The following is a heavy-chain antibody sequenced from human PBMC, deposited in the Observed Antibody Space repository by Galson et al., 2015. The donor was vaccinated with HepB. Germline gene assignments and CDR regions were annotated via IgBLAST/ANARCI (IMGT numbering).Heavy chain of an antibody. CDR2: ISSTTGTYT. J-gene: IGHJ4*02. CDR1: GFTFRDYY. Sequence: SLRLSCAASGFTFRDYYMSWIRQTPGKGLEWLSYISSTTGTYTNYGDSVKGRLTISSDNAENSLYLQMSSLRVEETAVYYCARVADSHYGDHTHFDSWGQGTLVTVSS. D-gene: IGHD4-17*01. V-gene: IGHV3-11*06. CDR3: ARVADSHYGDHTHFDS.